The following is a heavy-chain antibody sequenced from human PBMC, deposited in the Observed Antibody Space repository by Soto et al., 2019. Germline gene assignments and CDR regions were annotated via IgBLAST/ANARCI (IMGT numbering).Heavy chain of an antibody. Sequence: QMQLVESGGGVVQPGRSLRLSCAAAGFTFSNYGMHWVRQAPGKGLGWVSLILKDGSEDFYRDSVKGRFTISRDNSRNRIYMPMNSLRTDVTDLYYGVRMDDFDPNERAWWGQGTIVSVTS. CDR1: GFTFSNYG. CDR2: ILKDGSED. CDR3: VRMDDFDPNERAW. D-gene: IGHD1-1*01. J-gene: IGHJ3*01. V-gene: IGHV3-33*01.